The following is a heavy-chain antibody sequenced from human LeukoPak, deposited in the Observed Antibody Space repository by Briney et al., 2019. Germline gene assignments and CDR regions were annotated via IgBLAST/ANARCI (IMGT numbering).Heavy chain of an antibody. Sequence: GASLRLSCAASGFTFSSYAMSWVRQAPGKGLEWVLGISGSGSSTYYADSVKGRFTISRDNSNNMLYVQMNSLRAKDTAIYYCVKDPDSGDEWIFEYWGQGTLVTVSS. CDR3: VKDPDSGDEWIFEY. J-gene: IGHJ4*02. V-gene: IGHV3-23*01. CDR1: GFTFSSYA. CDR2: ISGSGSST. D-gene: IGHD5-12*01.